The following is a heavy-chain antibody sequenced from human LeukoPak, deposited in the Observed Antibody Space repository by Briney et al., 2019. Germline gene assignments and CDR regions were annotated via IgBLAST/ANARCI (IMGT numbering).Heavy chain of an antibody. CDR3: ARGGLVRGTINSLIAFDI. CDR2: INWNGGNT. D-gene: IGHD3-10*01. J-gene: IGHJ3*02. V-gene: IGHV3-20*04. CDR1: GFTFDDYD. Sequence: GGSLRLSCAASGFTFDDYDISWVRQAPGKGLEWVSHINWNGGNTAYADSMKGRFTISRDNAKKSLYLQMNSLRVEDTALYYCARGGLVRGTINSLIAFDIWGQGIMVTVSS.